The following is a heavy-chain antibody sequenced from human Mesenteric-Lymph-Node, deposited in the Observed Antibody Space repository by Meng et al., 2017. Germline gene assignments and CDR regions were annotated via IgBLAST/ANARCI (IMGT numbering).Heavy chain of an antibody. CDR2: INPTTGDT. V-gene: IGHV1-2*06. J-gene: IGHJ1*01. D-gene: IGHD2-21*01. Sequence: QLVQPGAEVEKPAASVKVSCKDSGDTFTGYYILWVRQAPGQGLEWMGRINPTTGDTNYAQQLQGRVTMTSDTSISTGYKELSGPRADDTAIYYCARDGVYCVGGTCYPMHWGQGTLVTVSS. CDR3: ARDGVYCVGGTCYPMH. CDR1: GDTFTGYY.